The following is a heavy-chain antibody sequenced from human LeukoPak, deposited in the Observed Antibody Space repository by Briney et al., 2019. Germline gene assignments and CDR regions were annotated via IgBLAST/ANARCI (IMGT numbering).Heavy chain of an antibody. V-gene: IGHV1-2*02. Sequence: ASVTLSFTGTGYTFTVYNMHWVRQAPGQGKERMGWINPNSGGTNYAQKFQGRVTMTRDTSISAVYMELSTLRSDDTAVYYCARDGTGVYNLVQYWGQGTLVTVSS. J-gene: IGHJ4*02. CDR1: GYTFTVYN. CDR3: ARDGTGVYNLVQY. CDR2: INPNSGGT. D-gene: IGHD5-24*01.